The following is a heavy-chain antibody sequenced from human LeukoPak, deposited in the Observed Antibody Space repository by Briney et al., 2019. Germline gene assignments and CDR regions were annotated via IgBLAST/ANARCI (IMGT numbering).Heavy chain of an antibody. CDR3: ARGSTYYDSSGQVPFDY. Sequence: PGGSLRLSCAASGFTFSTYGMNWVRQAPGKGLEWVSYISSSSTIYYADSVKGRFTISRDNAKNSLYLQMNSLRAEDTAVYYCARGSTYYDSSGQVPFDYWGQGTLVTVSS. CDR2: ISSSSTI. D-gene: IGHD3-22*01. CDR1: GFTFSTYG. J-gene: IGHJ4*02. V-gene: IGHV3-48*01.